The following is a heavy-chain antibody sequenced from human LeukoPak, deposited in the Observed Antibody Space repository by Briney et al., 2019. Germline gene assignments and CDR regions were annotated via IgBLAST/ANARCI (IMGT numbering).Heavy chain of an antibody. V-gene: IGHV1-3*01. D-gene: IGHD2-15*01. CDR3: ARDGGPVQFDP. Sequence: ASVKVSCTASGYTFTSYAMHWVRQAPGQRLEWMGWINAGNGNTKYSQKFQGRVTITRDTSASTAYMELSSLRSDDTAVYYCARDGGPVQFDPWGQGTLVTVSS. CDR1: GYTFTSYA. J-gene: IGHJ5*02. CDR2: INAGNGNT.